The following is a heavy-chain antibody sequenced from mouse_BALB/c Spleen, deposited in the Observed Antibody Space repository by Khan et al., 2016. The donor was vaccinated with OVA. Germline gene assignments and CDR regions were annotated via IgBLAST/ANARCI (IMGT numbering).Heavy chain of an antibody. CDR3: ASLASE. CDR2: ISTPNGNT. J-gene: IGHJ1*01. V-gene: IGHV14-3*02. D-gene: IGHD6-1*01. Sequence: MQLEESGAELVKPGATVKLSCTASGLTITDYYMHWVKQSPEQGLEWIGRISTPNGNTKYDPKFQGKATITADTSSNTAYLQLSSLTSEDTAIYYCASLASEWGEGTTVTVSS. CDR1: GLTITDYY.